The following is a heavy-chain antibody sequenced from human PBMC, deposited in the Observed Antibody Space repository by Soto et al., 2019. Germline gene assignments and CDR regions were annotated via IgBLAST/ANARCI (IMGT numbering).Heavy chain of an antibody. J-gene: IGHJ5*02. CDR2: ISGSGFKK. CDR3: ARDKYCSGGSCRKNWFDP. D-gene: IGHD2-15*01. V-gene: IGHV3-23*01. CDR1: GFIFENFG. Sequence: GGSLRLSCAASGFIFENFGMSWVRQAPGKGLEWISSISGSGFKKYYADSVKGRFTISRDNSKSTVYLELNNLSAADTAVYYCARDKYCSGGSCRKNWFDPWGQGTLVTVSS.